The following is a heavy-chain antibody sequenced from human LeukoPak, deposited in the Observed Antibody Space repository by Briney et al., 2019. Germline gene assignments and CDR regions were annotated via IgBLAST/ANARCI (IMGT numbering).Heavy chain of an antibody. CDR3: ARDGSSGWTYNWFDP. Sequence: GGSLRLSCAASGFTFSSYSMNWVRQAPGKGLEWVSYISSSSSTIYYADSVRGRFTISRDNAKNSLYLQMNSLRAEDTAVYYCARDGSSGWTYNWFDPXGQGTLVTVSS. CDR2: ISSSSSTI. CDR1: GFTFSSYS. J-gene: IGHJ5*02. V-gene: IGHV3-48*01. D-gene: IGHD6-19*01.